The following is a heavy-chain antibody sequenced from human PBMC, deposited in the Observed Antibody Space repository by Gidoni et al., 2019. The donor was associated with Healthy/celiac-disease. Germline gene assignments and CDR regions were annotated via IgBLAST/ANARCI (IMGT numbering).Heavy chain of an antibody. V-gene: IGHV4-31*03. CDR1: GGSTSSGGYY. CDR2: IYYSGST. CDR3: AREDCSGGSCHFDY. J-gene: IGHJ4*02. Sequence: QVQLQESGPGLVKPSPTLSLTCTVSGGSTSSGGYYWSWIRPPPGKGLAWIGYIYYSGSTYYNPSLKSRVTISVDTSKNQFSLKLSSVTAADTAVYYCAREDCSGGSCHFDYWGQGTLVTVSS. D-gene: IGHD2-15*01.